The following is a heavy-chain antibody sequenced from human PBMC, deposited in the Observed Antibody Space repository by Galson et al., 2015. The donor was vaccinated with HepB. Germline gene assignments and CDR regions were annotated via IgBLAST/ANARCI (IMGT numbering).Heavy chain of an antibody. Sequence: SEILSLTCAVYGGSFSGYYWSWIRQPPGKGLEWIGEINHSGSTNYNPSLKSRVTISVDTSKNQFSLKLSSVTAADTAVYYCARVRRPAGKGHYYYYMDVWGKGTTVTVSS. V-gene: IGHV4-34*01. D-gene: IGHD6-13*01. CDR3: ARVRRPAGKGHYYYYMDV. CDR1: GGSFSGYY. CDR2: INHSGST. J-gene: IGHJ6*03.